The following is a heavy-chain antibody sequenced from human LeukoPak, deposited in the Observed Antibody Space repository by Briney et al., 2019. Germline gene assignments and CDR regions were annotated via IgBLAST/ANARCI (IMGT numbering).Heavy chain of an antibody. CDR2: IYHSGST. Sequence: NPSETLSLTCAVSGGSISSSNWWSWVRQPPGKGLEWIGEIYHSGSTNYNPSLKSRVTISVDTSKNQFSLKLSSVTAADTAVYYCARGRGGIAVADFDYWGQGTLVTVSS. V-gene: IGHV4-4*02. CDR1: GGSISSSNW. J-gene: IGHJ4*02. D-gene: IGHD6-19*01. CDR3: ARGRGGIAVADFDY.